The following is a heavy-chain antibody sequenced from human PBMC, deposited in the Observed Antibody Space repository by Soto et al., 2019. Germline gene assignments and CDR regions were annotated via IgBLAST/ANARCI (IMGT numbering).Heavy chain of an antibody. J-gene: IGHJ5*02. D-gene: IGHD2-2*02. CDR2: IYYTGST. V-gene: IGHV4-59*01. CDR1: GGSISSYY. CDR3: ARGEGAAPGILPAAINWFDP. Sequence: SETLSLTCTVSGGSISSYYWSWIRQPPGKGLEWIGNIYYTGSTSYNPSLKSRVTISLDTSKNQFSLKVNSVTAADTAVYYCARGEGAAPGILPAAINWFDPWGQATLVTVSS.